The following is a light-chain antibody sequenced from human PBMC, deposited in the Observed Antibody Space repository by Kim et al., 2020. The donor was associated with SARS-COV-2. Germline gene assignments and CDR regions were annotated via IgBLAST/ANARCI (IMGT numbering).Light chain of an antibody. Sequence: AVGQTVNSTCKGDSLRRNYESGYQQRPGQAPVLVIFCKNNRPSGIPDRFTGSSSGNTAALTITGAQAEDEADYYCNSRDSSGNPYVFGTGTKVTVL. CDR2: CKN. J-gene: IGLJ1*01. CDR3: NSRDSSGNPYV. CDR1: SLRRNY. V-gene: IGLV3-19*01.